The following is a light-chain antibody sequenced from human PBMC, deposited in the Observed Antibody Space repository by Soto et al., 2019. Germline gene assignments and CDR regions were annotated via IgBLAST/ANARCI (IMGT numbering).Light chain of an antibody. CDR1: QSISSW. J-gene: IGKJ2*01. CDR2: KAS. CDR3: QQYNSYSPYT. V-gene: IGKV1-5*03. Sequence: DIQMTQSPSTLSASVGDRVTITCRASQSISSWLAWYQQKPGKAPKLLIYKASSLESGVPSRFSGSGSGTEFTLTISSLQPDDFATYYCQQYNSYSPYTFGQGPRWIS.